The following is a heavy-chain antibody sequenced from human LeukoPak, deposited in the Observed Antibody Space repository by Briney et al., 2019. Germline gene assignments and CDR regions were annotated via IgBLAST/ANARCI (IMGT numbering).Heavy chain of an antibody. CDR1: GDSISSYY. J-gene: IGHJ3*02. D-gene: IGHD3-22*01. Sequence: SETLSLTCTVSGDSISSYYWSWLRQPPGKGLEWIAYIYYSGSTNYSPSLKSRVTISVDTSKNQFSLKLSSVTAADTAVYYCARSERIIMILGGAFDIWGQGTVVTVSS. CDR2: IYYSGST. V-gene: IGHV4-59*08. CDR3: ARSERIIMILGGAFDI.